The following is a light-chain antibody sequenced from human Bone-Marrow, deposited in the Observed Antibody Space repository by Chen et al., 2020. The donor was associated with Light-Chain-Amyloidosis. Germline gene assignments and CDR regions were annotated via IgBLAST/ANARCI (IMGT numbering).Light chain of an antibody. CDR3: QSYQGSSQGV. Sequence: NFMLTQPHSVSASPGKTVIISCTRSSGSIATNYVQWYQQRPCSSPTTVIYEDDQRPSGVPDRFSGSIDRSSNSASLTISGLKTEDEADYYCQSYQGSSQGVFGGGTKLTVL. V-gene: IGLV6-57*01. CDR1: SGSIATNY. J-gene: IGLJ3*02. CDR2: EDD.